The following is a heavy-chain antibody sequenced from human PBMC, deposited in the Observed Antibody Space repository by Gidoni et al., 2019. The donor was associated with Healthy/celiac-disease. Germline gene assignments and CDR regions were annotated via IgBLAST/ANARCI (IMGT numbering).Heavy chain of an antibody. CDR3: AREWYSSGWYPQKNWFDP. CDR2: IYTSGST. CDR1: GGSISSARYY. J-gene: IGHJ5*02. D-gene: IGHD6-19*01. V-gene: IGHV4-61*02. Sequence: QLQLQPSGPGLVTPSQTLSPTCTVSGGSISSARYYWSWIRQPAGKGLEWIGRIYTSGSTNYNPALKSRVTISVDTSKNQFSLKLSSVTAADTAVYYCAREWYSSGWYPQKNWFDPWGQGTLVTVSS.